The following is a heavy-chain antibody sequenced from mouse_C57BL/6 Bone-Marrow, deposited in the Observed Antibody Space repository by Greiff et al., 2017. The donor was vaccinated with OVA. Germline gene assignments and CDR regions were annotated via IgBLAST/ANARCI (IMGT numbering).Heavy chain of an antibody. CDR2: IYPRSGNT. CDR3: ARGDYGSSYVGFDY. V-gene: IGHV1-81*01. Sequence: QVQLKESGAELARPGASVKLSCKASGYTFTSYGISWVKQRTGQGLEWIGEIYPRSGNTYYNEKFKGKATLTADKSSSTAYMELRSLTSEDSAVYFCARGDYGSSYVGFDYWGQGTTLTVSS. CDR1: GYTFTSYG. J-gene: IGHJ2*01. D-gene: IGHD1-1*01.